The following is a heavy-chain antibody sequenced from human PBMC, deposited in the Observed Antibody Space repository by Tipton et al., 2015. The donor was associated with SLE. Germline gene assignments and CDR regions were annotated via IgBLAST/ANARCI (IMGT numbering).Heavy chain of an antibody. J-gene: IGHJ6*02. V-gene: IGHV3-48*03. D-gene: IGHD6-6*01. CDR3: SHSSSPGYYYYGMDV. Sequence: LSLTCAASGFTFSSYEMNWVRQAPGKGLEWVSYISSSGSTIYYADSVKGRFTISRDNAKNSLYLQMNSLRAEDTAVYYCSHSSSPGYYYYGMDVWGQGTTVTVSS. CDR2: ISSSGSTI. CDR1: GFTFSSYE.